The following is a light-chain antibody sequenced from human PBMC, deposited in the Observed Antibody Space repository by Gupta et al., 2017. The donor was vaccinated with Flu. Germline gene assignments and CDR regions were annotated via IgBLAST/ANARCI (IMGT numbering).Light chain of an antibody. CDR2: GAS. Sequence: PPLFSPPGERATLSCRANQIITSYITWYIQRPGQAPRLLIYGASNRATGIPARFSGSGSGTDFTLTISSREAEDFAFYYCQHRSDWPSISFGQGTRLEIK. J-gene: IGKJ5*01. CDR3: QHRSDWPSIS. CDR1: QIITSY. V-gene: IGKV3-11*01.